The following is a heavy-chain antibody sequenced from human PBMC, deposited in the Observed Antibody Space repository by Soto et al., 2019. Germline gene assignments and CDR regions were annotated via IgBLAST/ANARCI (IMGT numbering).Heavy chain of an antibody. CDR3: ARKGLQDYYYYGMDV. J-gene: IGHJ6*02. CDR1: GFTFSSYA. CDR2: ISYDGSNK. Sequence: QVQLVESGGGVVQPGRSLRLSCAASGFTFSSYAMHWVRQAPGKGLEWVAVISYDGSNKYYADSVKGRFTISRDNSKNTLYLQMNSLRAEDTAVYYCARKGLQDYYYYGMDVWGQRTTVTVSS. V-gene: IGHV3-30-3*01. D-gene: IGHD4-4*01.